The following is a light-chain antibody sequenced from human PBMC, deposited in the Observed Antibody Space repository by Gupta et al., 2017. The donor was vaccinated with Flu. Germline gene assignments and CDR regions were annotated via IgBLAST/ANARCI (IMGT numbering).Light chain of an antibody. J-gene: IGKJ4*01. CDR2: DAS. CDR3: QQRNDLFT. CDR1: QSVNYY. Sequence: EIVLTQSPATLSLSPGESATLSCRASQSVNYYLAWYQQRPGQAPRLIIYDASKRATGVPFRFSGSGSGKDFSLTSRTREPEDFAVYYWQQRNDLFTFGGGTKLEIK. V-gene: IGKV3-11*01.